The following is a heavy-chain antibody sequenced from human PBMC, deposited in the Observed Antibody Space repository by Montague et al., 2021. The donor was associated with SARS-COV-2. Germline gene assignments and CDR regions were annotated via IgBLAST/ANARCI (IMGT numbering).Heavy chain of an antibody. CDR1: GASISSANDY. V-gene: IGHV4-61*09. D-gene: IGHD6-19*01. J-gene: IGHJ6*03. CDR3: ARDRRGMAMAGRAYYYYYMDV. CDR2: ISTSGSS. Sequence: TLSLTCSVSGASISSANDYWTWIRQPAGKGLEWIGHISTSGSSSYNPSLKSRVTIILDTSKQTFSLELTSVPAADTAVYYCARDRRGMAMAGRAYYYYYMDVWGKGTTVTVSS.